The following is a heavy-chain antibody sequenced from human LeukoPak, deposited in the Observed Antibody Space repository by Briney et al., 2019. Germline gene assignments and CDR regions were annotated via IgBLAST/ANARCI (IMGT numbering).Heavy chain of an antibody. Sequence: GGSLRLSCAASGSTFNDYAMHWVRQAPGKGLEWVSLISWDSGNTYYADSVKGRFTISRDNSKNSLSLQMNSLRAEDTALYYCAKGPGAAVGKRYIQHWGQGTLVTVSS. D-gene: IGHD6-13*01. V-gene: IGHV3-43D*03. CDR2: ISWDSGNT. CDR3: AKGPGAAVGKRYIQH. CDR1: GSTFNDYA. J-gene: IGHJ1*01.